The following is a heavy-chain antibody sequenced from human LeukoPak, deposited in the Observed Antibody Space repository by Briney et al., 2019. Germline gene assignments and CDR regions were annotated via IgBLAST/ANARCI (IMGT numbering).Heavy chain of an antibody. Sequence: GGSLRLSCAASGFIFSTCAMHWVRQAPGKGLEWVAIISYDGSSTSYADSVKGRFTISRGNSKNTLYLQMSSLRTEDTAVYYCAKIEGSSSYYFDYWGQGTLVTVSS. CDR3: AKIEGSSSYYFDY. V-gene: IGHV3-30*18. CDR2: ISYDGSST. CDR1: GFIFSTCA. D-gene: IGHD6-6*01. J-gene: IGHJ4*02.